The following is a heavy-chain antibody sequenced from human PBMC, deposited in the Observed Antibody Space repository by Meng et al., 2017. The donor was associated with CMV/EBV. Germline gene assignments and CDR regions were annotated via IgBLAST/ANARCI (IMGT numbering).Heavy chain of an antibody. V-gene: IGHV4-34*01. Sequence: SETLSLTCAVYGGSFSGYYWSWIRQPPGKGLEWIGEINHSGSTNYNPSLKSRVTISVDTSKNQFPLKLSSVTAADTAVYYCARLGGVTIFGVVIPNWFDPWGQGTLVTVSS. D-gene: IGHD3-3*01. CDR2: INHSGST. CDR1: GGSFSGYY. J-gene: IGHJ5*02. CDR3: ARLGGVTIFGVVIPNWFDP.